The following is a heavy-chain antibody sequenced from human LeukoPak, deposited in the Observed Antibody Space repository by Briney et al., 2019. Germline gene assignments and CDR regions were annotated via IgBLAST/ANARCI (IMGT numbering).Heavy chain of an antibody. CDR2: ISSSSSYI. CDR1: GFTFSSYS. J-gene: IGHJ4*02. CDR3: ARDLYYDYVWGSYRSYYFDY. D-gene: IGHD3-16*02. V-gene: IGHV3-21*01. Sequence: PGGSLRLSCAASGFTFSSYSMNWVRQAPGKGLEWVSSISSSSSYIYYADSVKGRFTISRDHAKNSLYLQMNSLRAEDTAVYYCARDLYYDYVWGSYRSYYFDYWGQGTLVTVSS.